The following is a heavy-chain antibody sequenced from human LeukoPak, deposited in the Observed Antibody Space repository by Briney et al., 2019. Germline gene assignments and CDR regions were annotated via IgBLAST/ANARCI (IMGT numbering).Heavy chain of an antibody. D-gene: IGHD4-17*01. CDR3: ARSVSTVTRYFDF. V-gene: IGHV3-23*01. CDR2: ISGSGGST. J-gene: IGHJ4*02. CDR1: GFTFSSYA. Sequence: GGSLRLSCAASGFTFSSYAMSWVRQAPGKGLEWVSAISGSGGSTYYADSVKGRFTISRDNSRNTLYLQMNSLRAEDAAVYYCARSVSTVTRYFDFWGQGTLVTVSS.